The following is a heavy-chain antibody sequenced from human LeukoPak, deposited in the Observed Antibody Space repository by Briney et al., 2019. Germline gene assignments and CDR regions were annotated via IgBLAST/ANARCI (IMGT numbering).Heavy chain of an antibody. CDR2: INPSGGST. CDR3: ARDLSTVVTGYYYYYYMDV. J-gene: IGHJ6*03. CDR1: GYTFTSYY. Sequence: ASVKVSCKASGYTFTSYYMHWVRQAPGQGLEWMGRINPSGGSTSYAQKFQGRVTMTRDMSTSTVYMELSSLRSEDTAVYYCARDLSTVVTGYYYYYYMDVWGKGTTVTVSS. V-gene: IGHV1-46*01. D-gene: IGHD4-23*01.